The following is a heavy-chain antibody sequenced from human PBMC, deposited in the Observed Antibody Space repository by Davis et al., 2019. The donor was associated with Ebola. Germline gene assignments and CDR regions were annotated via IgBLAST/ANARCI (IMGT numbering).Heavy chain of an antibody. Sequence: GESLKISCAASGFTFSSYAMHWVRQAPGKGLEWVAVISFDGSNKYYADSVKGRFTISRDNSKNTLYLQMNSLRAEDTAVYYCARVLRVYELFDYWGQGTLVTVSS. CDR1: GFTFSSYA. J-gene: IGHJ4*02. D-gene: IGHD5/OR15-5a*01. CDR3: ARVLRVYELFDY. CDR2: ISFDGSNK. V-gene: IGHV3-30-3*01.